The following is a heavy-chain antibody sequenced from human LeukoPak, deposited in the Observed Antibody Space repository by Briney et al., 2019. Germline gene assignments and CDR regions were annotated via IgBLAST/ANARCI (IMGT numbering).Heavy chain of an antibody. CDR2: IIPIFGTA. J-gene: IGHJ4*02. CDR1: GGTFSSYA. D-gene: IGHD6-19*01. Sequence: SVKVSCKASGGTFSSYAISWVRQAPGQGLEWMGGIIPIFGTANYAQKFQGRVTITTDESTSTAYMELSSLRSEDTAVYYCATESLLTSSGRLDYWGQGTLVTVSS. V-gene: IGHV1-69*05. CDR3: ATESLLTSSGRLDY.